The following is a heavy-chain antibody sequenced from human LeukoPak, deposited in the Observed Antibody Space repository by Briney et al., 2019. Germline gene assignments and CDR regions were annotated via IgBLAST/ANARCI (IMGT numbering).Heavy chain of an antibody. D-gene: IGHD1-26*01. CDR2: IIPIFGTA. CDR1: GGTFSSYA. J-gene: IGHJ2*01. CDR3: ARALVLSGSWEPNWYFDL. Sequence: SVKVSCKASGGTFSSYAISWVRQAPGQGLGWMGGIIPIFGTANYAQKFKGRVTITTDESTSTAYMVQSSLRSEDTAVYYCARALVLSGSWEPNWYFDLWGRGTLVTVSS. V-gene: IGHV1-69*05.